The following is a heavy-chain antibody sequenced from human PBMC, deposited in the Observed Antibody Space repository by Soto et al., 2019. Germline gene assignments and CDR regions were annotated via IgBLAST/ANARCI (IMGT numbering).Heavy chain of an antibody. CDR3: ARDQNSALWFGEVWGLGDYYGMDV. Sequence: QVQLVQSGAEVKKPGASVKVSCKASGYTFTSYGISWVRQAPGQGLEWMGWISAYNGNTNYAQKLQGRVTMTTDTSTSTAYMELRSLRSDDTAVYYCARDQNSALWFGEVWGLGDYYGMDVWGQGTTVTVSS. D-gene: IGHD3-10*01. V-gene: IGHV1-18*01. J-gene: IGHJ6*02. CDR1: GYTFTSYG. CDR2: ISAYNGNT.